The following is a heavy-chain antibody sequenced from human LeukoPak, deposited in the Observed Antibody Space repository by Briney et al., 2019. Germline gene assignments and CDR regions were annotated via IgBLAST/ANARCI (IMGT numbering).Heavy chain of an antibody. D-gene: IGHD2-15*01. CDR3: ARGGENCSGGSCYQEGRREVDY. V-gene: IGHV4-34*01. Sequence: KPSETLSLTCAVYGGSFSGYYWSWIRQPPGKGLEWIGEINHSGSTNYNPSLKSRVTISVDTSKNQFSLKLSSVIAADTAVYYCARGGENCSGGSCYQEGRREVDYWGQGTLVTVSS. CDR2: INHSGST. CDR1: GGSFSGYY. J-gene: IGHJ4*02.